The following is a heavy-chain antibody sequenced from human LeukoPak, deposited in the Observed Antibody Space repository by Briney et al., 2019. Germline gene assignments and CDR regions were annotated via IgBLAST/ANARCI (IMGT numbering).Heavy chain of an antibody. CDR3: AREGELGYCSSTSCYPDY. J-gene: IGHJ4*02. D-gene: IGHD2-2*01. Sequence: LGASVKVSCKASGYTFTSYAMNWVRQAPGQGLEWMGWINTNTGNPTYAQGFTGRFVFSLDTSVSTAYLQISSLKAEDTAVYYCAREGELGYCSSTSCYPDYWGKGTLVTVSS. CDR2: INTNTGNP. V-gene: IGHV7-4-1*02. CDR1: GYTFTSYA.